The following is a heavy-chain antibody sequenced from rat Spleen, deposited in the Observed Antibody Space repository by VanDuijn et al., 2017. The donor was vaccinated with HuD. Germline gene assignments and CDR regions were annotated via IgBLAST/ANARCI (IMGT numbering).Heavy chain of an antibody. Sequence: EVQLVESGGGLVQPGGSMTLSCAVSGFTFNDYYMAWVRQAPTKGLEWVATISYDGSSTYYRDSVKGRFTISRDNAKSTLYLQMNSLKSEDTATYYCSNNWELYYWGQGVMVTVSS. CDR1: GFTFNDYY. J-gene: IGHJ2*01. CDR3: SNNWELYY. V-gene: IGHV5-22*01. CDR2: ISYDGSST. D-gene: IGHD5-1*01.